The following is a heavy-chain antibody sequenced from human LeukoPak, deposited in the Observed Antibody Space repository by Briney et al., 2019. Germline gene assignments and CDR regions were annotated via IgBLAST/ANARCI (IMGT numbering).Heavy chain of an antibody. CDR3: AKDRASSGWYGSYYYYGMYV. CDR2: ISYDGSNK. Sequence: PGRSLRLSCAASGFTFRSYGMLWVRQAPGKGLEWVAVISYDGSNKYYADSVKGRFTISRDNSKNTLYLQMNSLRAEDTAVYYCAKDRASSGWYGSYYYYGMYVWGKGTTVTVSS. D-gene: IGHD6-19*01. V-gene: IGHV3-30*18. J-gene: IGHJ6*04. CDR1: GFTFRSYG.